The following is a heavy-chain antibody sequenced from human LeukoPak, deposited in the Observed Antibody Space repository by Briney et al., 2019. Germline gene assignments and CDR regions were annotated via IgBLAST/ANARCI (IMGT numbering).Heavy chain of an antibody. Sequence: GGPLRLSCDASGFSISNYDMNWIRQSPGKGLEWISAVSSGAGSTNYADSVKGRFTISRDKSKNSVALQLNSLRGEDTAVYYCTKERRGTYYAFESWGQGTLVTVSS. J-gene: IGHJ4*02. CDR2: VSSGAGST. CDR1: GFSISNYD. V-gene: IGHV3-23*01. CDR3: TKERRGTYYAFES. D-gene: IGHD3-16*01.